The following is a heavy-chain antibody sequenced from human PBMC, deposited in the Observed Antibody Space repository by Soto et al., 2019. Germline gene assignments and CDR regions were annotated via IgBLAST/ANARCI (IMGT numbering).Heavy chain of an antibody. J-gene: IGHJ5*02. Sequence: EVQLVESGGGLVQPGGSLRLSCAASGFTFSSYWMSWVRQAPGKGLEWVANIKQDGSEKYYVDSVKGRFTISRDNAKNSLYLQMNSLRAEDTAVYYCARARLFSWQGWFDPWGQGTLVTVSS. CDR3: ARARLFSWQGWFDP. CDR2: IKQDGSEK. V-gene: IGHV3-7*01. CDR1: GFTFSSYW. D-gene: IGHD2-21*01.